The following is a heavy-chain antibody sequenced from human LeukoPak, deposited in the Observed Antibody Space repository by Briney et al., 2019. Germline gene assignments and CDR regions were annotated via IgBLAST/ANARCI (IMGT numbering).Heavy chain of an antibody. J-gene: IGHJ4*02. CDR2: IYYSGST. Sequence: SETLSLTCTVSGGSISSHYWSWIRQPPGKGQEWIGYIYYSGSTDYSPSLKSRVTISVDTSKNQFSLKLSSVTAADTAVYYCARRLAGGRYWPRFDYWGQGTLVTVSS. V-gene: IGHV4-59*11. D-gene: IGHD2-15*01. CDR3: ARRLAGGRYWPRFDY. CDR1: GGSISSHY.